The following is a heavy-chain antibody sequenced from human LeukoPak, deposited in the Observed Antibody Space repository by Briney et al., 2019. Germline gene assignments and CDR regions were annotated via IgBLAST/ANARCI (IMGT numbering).Heavy chain of an antibody. CDR2: IKQDGSEK. J-gene: IGHJ4*02. D-gene: IGHD3/OR15-3a*01. CDR1: GFTFSTSW. Sequence: GGSLRLSCAASGFTFSTSWMSWVRQAPGKGLEWVANIKQDGSEKYYVDSVKGRFTISRDNAKNSLYLQMNSLRAEDTAVYYCARDLGRHSCNDYWGQGTLVTVSS. V-gene: IGHV3-7*01. CDR3: ARDLGRHSCNDY.